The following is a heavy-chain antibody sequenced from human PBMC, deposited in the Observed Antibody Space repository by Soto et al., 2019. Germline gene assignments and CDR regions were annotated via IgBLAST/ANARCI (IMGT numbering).Heavy chain of an antibody. Sequence: QVQLVESGGGVVQPGRSLRLSCAASGFTFSGYGMHWVRQAPGKGLEWVAVISYDGSNKYYGDSVKGRFTISRDNSKNTLYLQMNSLRAEDTAVYYCAKDSRRLLLWFGEPLYGMDVWGQGTTLTVSS. CDR3: AKDSRRLLLWFGEPLYGMDV. V-gene: IGHV3-30*18. CDR1: GFTFSGYG. J-gene: IGHJ6*02. CDR2: ISYDGSNK. D-gene: IGHD3-10*01.